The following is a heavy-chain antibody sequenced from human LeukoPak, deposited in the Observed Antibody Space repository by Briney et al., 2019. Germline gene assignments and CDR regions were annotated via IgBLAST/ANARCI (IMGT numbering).Heavy chain of an antibody. D-gene: IGHD3-22*01. CDR2: IIPIFGTA. CDR3: AREGLTYYYDSSGYSDEPLFDY. CDR1: GGTFSSYA. V-gene: IGHV1-69*05. Sequence: GASVKVSCKASGGTFSSYAISWVRHSPGQGLEWMGGIIPIFGTANYAQKFQGRVTITTDESTSTAYMELSSLRSEDTAVYYCAREGLTYYYDSSGYSDEPLFDYWGQGTLVTVSS. J-gene: IGHJ4*02.